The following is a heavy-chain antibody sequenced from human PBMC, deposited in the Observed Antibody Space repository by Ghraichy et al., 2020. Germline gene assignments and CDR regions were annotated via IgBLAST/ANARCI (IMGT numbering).Heavy chain of an antibody. Sequence: GESLNISCAASGFTFSRYAMTWVRQAPGKGLEWVSAISGSDGSIYYADSVKGRFSISRDNSKNTLYLQLASLRAEDTALYYCAKVFKDYDFWGGYASFDSWGQGTLVTVSS. CDR2: ISGSDGSI. V-gene: IGHV3-23*01. J-gene: IGHJ4*02. CDR1: GFTFSRYA. D-gene: IGHD3-3*01. CDR3: AKVFKDYDFWGGYASFDS.